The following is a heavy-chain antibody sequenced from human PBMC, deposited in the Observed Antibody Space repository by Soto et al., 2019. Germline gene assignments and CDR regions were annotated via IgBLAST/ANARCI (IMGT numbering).Heavy chain of an antibody. CDR3: ARGYSSSSGPDDY. J-gene: IGHJ4*02. CDR2: IKWNGGST. Sequence: GGSLRLSCAASGFTFDDYAMSWVRQAPGKGLEWVSGIKWNGGSTGYADSVKGRFTISRDNAKNSLYLQMNSLRAEDTALYFCARGYSSSSGPDDYWGQGTLVTVSS. V-gene: IGHV3-20*04. D-gene: IGHD6-6*01. CDR1: GFTFDDYA.